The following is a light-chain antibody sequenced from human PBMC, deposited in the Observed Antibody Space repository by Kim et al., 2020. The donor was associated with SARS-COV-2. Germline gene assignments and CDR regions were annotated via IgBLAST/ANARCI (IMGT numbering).Light chain of an antibody. CDR1: SLRRSY. J-gene: IGLJ1*01. CDR2: GKN. Sequence: SSELTQDPAVSVALGQTVRITCQGDSLRRSYASWYQQKPGQAPVLVMYGKNNRPSWVPDRFSGSSSGNTTSLTITGAQAEDEADYYCNSRDSSINSYVFGTGTKVTVL. V-gene: IGLV3-19*01. CDR3: NSRDSSINSYV.